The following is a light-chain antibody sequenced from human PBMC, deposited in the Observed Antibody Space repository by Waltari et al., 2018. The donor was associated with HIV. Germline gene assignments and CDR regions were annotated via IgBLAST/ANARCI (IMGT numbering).Light chain of an antibody. CDR2: EVN. CDR1: SGAAGSYNL. J-gene: IGLJ3*02. CDR3: CSYVGRV. Sequence: QSALIQPASVSGSPGQSITISCTGTSGAAGSYNLVSWYQQHPGKAPKLLISEVNKRPSGVSSRFSGPKSGTTASLTISGLQAEDEADYYCCSYVGRVFGGGTKLTVL. V-gene: IGLV2-23*02.